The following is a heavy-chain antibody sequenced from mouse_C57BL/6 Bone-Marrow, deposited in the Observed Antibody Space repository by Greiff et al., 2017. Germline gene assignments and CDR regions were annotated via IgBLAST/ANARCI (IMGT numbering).Heavy chain of an antibody. CDR1: GYTFTGYW. D-gene: IGHD2-14*01. CDR2: ILPGSGST. CDR3: ARGGYD. Sequence: QVQLQQSGAELMKPGASVKLSCTATGYTFTGYWIEWVKQRPGHGLEWIGEILPGSGSTNYTEKFKGKDTFTADTSSNTAYMQLSSLTTEDSAIYYCARGGYDWGQGTTLSLL. V-gene: IGHV1-9*01. J-gene: IGHJ2*01.